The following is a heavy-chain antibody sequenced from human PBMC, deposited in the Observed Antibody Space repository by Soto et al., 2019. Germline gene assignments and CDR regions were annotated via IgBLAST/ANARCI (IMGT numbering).Heavy chain of an antibody. J-gene: IGHJ5*02. CDR3: AREMYSSLSSIWFDP. CDR2: TYYRSKWYN. Sequence: LSQTLSLTCAISGDSVSSNSAAWNWIRQSPSRGLEWPGRTYYRSKWYNDYAVSVKSRITINPDTSKNQFSLQLNSVTPEDTAVYYCAREMYSSLSSIWFDPWGQGTLVTVSS. D-gene: IGHD6-13*01. V-gene: IGHV6-1*01. CDR1: GDSVSSNSAA.